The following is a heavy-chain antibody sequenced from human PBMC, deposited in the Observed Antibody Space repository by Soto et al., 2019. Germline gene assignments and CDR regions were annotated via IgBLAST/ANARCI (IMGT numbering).Heavy chain of an antibody. Sequence: GGSLRLSCAASGFTFSSYAMSWVRQAPGKGLEWVSAISGSGGSTYYADSVKGRFTISRDNSKNTLYLQMNSLRAEDTAVYYCAKGSSWYPSSRYYFDYWGQGTLVTVSS. D-gene: IGHD6-13*01. CDR1: GFTFSSYA. CDR3: AKGSSWYPSSRYYFDY. V-gene: IGHV3-23*01. J-gene: IGHJ4*02. CDR2: ISGSGGST.